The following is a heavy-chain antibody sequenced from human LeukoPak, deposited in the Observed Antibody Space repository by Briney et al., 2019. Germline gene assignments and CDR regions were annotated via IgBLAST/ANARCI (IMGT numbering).Heavy chain of an antibody. V-gene: IGHV3-11*03. J-gene: IGHJ4*02. Sequence: GGSLRLSCVVSGIPFSDYYMNWIRQAPGKGLEWISYISSSSSYTDYADSVKGRFTISRDNAQNALFLQMDRLRVEDTAVYYCAAGTAADYWGQGTRVTVSS. D-gene: IGHD6-13*01. CDR1: GIPFSDYY. CDR3: AAGTAADY. CDR2: ISSSSSYT.